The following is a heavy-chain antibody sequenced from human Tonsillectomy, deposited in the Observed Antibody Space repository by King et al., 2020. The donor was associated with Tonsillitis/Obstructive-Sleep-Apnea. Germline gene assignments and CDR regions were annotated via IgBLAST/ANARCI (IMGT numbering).Heavy chain of an antibody. CDR3: ARRYCTSTCCYQNWFDP. CDR2: ISSSSSYT. D-gene: IGHD2-2*01. Sequence: VQLVESGGGLVKPGGSLRLSCAASGFTFSDYYMSWIRQAPGKGLEWVSYISSSSSYTNYADSVKGRFTISRDNAKNSLYLQMNSLRAEDTAVYYCARRYCTSTCCYQNWFDPWGQGTLVTVSS. J-gene: IGHJ5*02. CDR1: GFTFSDYY. V-gene: IGHV3-11*05.